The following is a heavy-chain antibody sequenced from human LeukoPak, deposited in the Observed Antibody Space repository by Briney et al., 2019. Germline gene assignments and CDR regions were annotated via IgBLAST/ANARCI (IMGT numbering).Heavy chain of an antibody. V-gene: IGHV3-23*01. J-gene: IGHJ4*02. Sequence: GGSLRLSCAGSGFTFSSYAMSWVRQAPGKGLEWVSAISGSGGTTYYADSVKGRFTISRDNSKNTLYLQMNSLRAEDTAVYYCAKDTSGSYFTGDYWGQGTLVTVSS. CDR3: AKDTSGSYFTGDY. CDR2: ISGSGGTT. D-gene: IGHD3-22*01. CDR1: GFTFSSYA.